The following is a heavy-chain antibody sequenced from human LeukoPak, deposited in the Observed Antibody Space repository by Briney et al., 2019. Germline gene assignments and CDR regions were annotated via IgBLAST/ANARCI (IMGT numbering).Heavy chain of an antibody. D-gene: IGHD3-16*01. CDR2: INPSGGST. CDR3: ARVMITFGGSVSPCDY. J-gene: IGHJ4*02. CDR1: GGTFSSYA. Sequence: ASVKVSCKASGGTFSSYAISWVRQAPGQGLEWMGIINPSGGSTSYAQKFQGRVTMTRDMSTSTVYMELSSLRSEDTAVYYCARVMITFGGSVSPCDYWGQGTLVTVSS. V-gene: IGHV1-46*01.